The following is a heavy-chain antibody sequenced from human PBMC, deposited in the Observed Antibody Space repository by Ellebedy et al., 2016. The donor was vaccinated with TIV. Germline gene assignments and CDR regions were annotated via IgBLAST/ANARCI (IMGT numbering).Heavy chain of an antibody. V-gene: IGHV1-69*04. D-gene: IGHD3-3*01. J-gene: IGHJ4*02. CDR1: GGTFSSYA. CDR2: IIPILGMT. CDR3: ARFGVENGYLEY. Sequence: ASVKVSCKASGGTFSSYAISWVRQAPGQGLEWMGRIIPILGMTNYAQKFQGRVTISVDQSTDTAYMELSGLRSEDTAVFYCARFGVENGYLEYWGQGTLVIVSS.